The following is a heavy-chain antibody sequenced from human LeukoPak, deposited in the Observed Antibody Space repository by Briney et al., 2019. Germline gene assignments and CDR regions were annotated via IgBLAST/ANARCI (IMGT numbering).Heavy chain of an antibody. CDR2: IYTSGST. CDR1: GGSISSYY. Sequence: SETLSLTCTVSGGSISSYYWSWIRQPDGKGLEWIGRIYTSGSTNYNPSLKSRVTMSVDTSKNQFSLKLSSVTAADTAVYYCARLISPVTTGWFDPWGQGTLVTVSS. J-gene: IGHJ5*02. D-gene: IGHD4-17*01. V-gene: IGHV4-4*07. CDR3: ARLISPVTTGWFDP.